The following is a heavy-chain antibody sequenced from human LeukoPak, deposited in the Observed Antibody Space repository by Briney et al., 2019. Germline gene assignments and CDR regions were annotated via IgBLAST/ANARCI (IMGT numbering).Heavy chain of an antibody. CDR1: GWSFSGYY. V-gene: IGHV4-34*01. J-gene: IGHJ5*02. CDR3: ARLRSLRNWFDP. CDR2: INHSGST. Sequence: ASETLSLTCAVYGWSFSGYYWSWIRQPPGKGLEWIGEINHSGSTNYNPSLKSRVTISVDTSKNQFSLKLSSVTAADTAVYYCARLRSLRNWFDPWGQGTLVTVSS.